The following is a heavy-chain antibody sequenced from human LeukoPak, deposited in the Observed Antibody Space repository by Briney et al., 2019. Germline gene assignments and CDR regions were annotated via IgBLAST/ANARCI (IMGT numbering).Heavy chain of an antibody. D-gene: IGHD3-22*01. CDR3: AGTDGDYYDSSGPIVDY. J-gene: IGHJ4*02. V-gene: IGHV4-39*01. CDR2: LDYSGTT. CDR1: GASISTNNYY. Sequence: SETLSLPCTVSGASISTNNYYWGWIRQPPGKGLVWIASLDYSGTTFYNPSLKSRVIVSVDKSKDQFSLKLSSVTAADTAVYYCAGTDGDYYDSSGPIVDYWGQGTLVTVSS.